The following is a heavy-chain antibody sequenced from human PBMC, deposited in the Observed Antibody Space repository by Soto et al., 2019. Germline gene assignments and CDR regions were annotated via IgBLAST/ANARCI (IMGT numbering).Heavy chain of an antibody. V-gene: IGHV1-69*13. CDR1: GGTFSSYA. D-gene: IGHD3-16*01. CDR3: ARVEALYPISQFSSINWFDP. J-gene: IGHJ5*02. CDR2: IIPIFGTA. Sequence: ASVKVSCKASGGTFSSYAISWVRQAPGQGLEWMGGIIPIFGTANYAQKFQGRVTITADESTSTAYMELSSLRSEDTAVYYCARVEALYPISQFSSINWFDPWGQGTLVTVSS.